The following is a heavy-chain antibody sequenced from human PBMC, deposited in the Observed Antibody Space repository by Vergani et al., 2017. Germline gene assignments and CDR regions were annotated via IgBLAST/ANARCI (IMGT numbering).Heavy chain of an antibody. V-gene: IGHV4-34*01. CDR2: INHSGST. J-gene: IGHJ1*01. CDR3: ARGLRRGKYFKH. D-gene: IGHD3-10*01. CDR1: GGSFSCYY. Sequence: QVQLQQWGAGLLKPSETLSLTCAVYGGSFSCYYWSWIRQPPGKGLEWIGEINHSGSTKYNPSLKSRVTVAVDTSKNQFSLKLSSVTAAVTAVDYCARGLRRGKYFKHWGEGSLVTVSS.